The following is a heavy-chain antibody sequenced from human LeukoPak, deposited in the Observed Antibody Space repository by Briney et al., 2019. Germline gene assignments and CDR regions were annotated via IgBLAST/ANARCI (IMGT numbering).Heavy chain of an antibody. D-gene: IGHD6-19*01. CDR3: ARDPSNTSGWYAYLDY. CDR2: ISNGNT. J-gene: IGHJ4*02. CDR1: GYTFINYG. Sequence: ASVKVSCKASGYTFINYGISWVRQAPGQGLEWMGWISNGNTNYAQNLQGRVTLTTDTSTSTAYMELRSLRFDDTAVYYCARDPSNTSGWYAYLDYWDQGTLVTVSS. V-gene: IGHV1-18*01.